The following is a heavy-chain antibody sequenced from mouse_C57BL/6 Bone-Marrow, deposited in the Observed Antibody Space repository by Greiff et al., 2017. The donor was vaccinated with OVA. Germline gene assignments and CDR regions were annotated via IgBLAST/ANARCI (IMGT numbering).Heavy chain of an antibody. CDR1: GYTFTSYW. V-gene: IGHV1-64*01. D-gene: IGHD1-1*01. CDR3: ARDHYGVERAYAMDY. Sequence: QVQLQQPGAELVKPGASVKLSCKASGYTFTSYWMHWVKQRPGQGLEWIGMIHPNSGSTNYNEKFKSKATLTVDKSSSTAYMQLSSLTSEDSAVYYGARDHYGVERAYAMDYWGQGTSVTVSS. J-gene: IGHJ4*01. CDR2: IHPNSGST.